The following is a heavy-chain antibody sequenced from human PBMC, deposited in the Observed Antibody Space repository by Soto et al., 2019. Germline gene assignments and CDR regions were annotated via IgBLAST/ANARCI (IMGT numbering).Heavy chain of an antibody. Sequence: GGSLRLSCAASAFTFSTYWMSWVRQAPGKGLEWVANIKQDGSEKYYEDSVKGRFTISRDNAKNSLSLQMNSLRAEDTAVYFCARDNRGTFDYWGQGALVTVSS. CDR2: IKQDGSEK. J-gene: IGHJ4*02. D-gene: IGHD7-27*01. V-gene: IGHV3-7*03. CDR1: AFTFSTYW. CDR3: ARDNRGTFDY.